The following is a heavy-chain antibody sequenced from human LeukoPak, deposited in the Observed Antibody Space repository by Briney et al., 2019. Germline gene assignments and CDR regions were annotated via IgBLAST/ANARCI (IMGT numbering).Heavy chain of an antibody. CDR3: ARAPIVVVPTWRPTYFDY. Sequence: GGSLRLSCTTSGFTFSNYWKSWVRQAPGKGLEWVANIKQDGGEKYYVDSVKGRFTISRDNAKNSLYLQMNSLRAEDTAIYYCARAPIVVVPTWRPTYFDYWGQGTLVTVSS. CDR1: GFTFSNYW. J-gene: IGHJ4*02. V-gene: IGHV3-7*01. D-gene: IGHD2-2*01. CDR2: IKQDGGEK.